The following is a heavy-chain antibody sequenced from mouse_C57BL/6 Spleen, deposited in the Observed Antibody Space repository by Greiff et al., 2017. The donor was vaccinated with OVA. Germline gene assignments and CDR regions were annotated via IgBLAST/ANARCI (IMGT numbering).Heavy chain of an antibody. CDR1: GYTFTDYY. CDR2: INPNNGGT. CDR3: ARSRPDYFDY. J-gene: IGHJ2*01. Sequence: VQLQQSGPELVKPGASVKISCKASGYTFTDYYMNWVKQSHGKSLEWIGDINPNNGGTSYNQKFKGKATLTVDKSSSTAYMELRSLTSEDSAVYYCARSRPDYFDYWGQGTTLTVSS. V-gene: IGHV1-26*01.